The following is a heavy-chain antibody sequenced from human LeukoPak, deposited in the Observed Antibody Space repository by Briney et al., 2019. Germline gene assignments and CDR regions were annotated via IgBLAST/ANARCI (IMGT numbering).Heavy chain of an antibody. Sequence: GGSLRLSCAASGFTFSSYGMHWVRQAPGKGLEWVAVISYDENDKYYADSVKGRFTISRDNSKNTLYLQMNSLRVEDTAVYYCARRWFFDYWGQGTLVTVSS. CDR1: GFTFSSYG. V-gene: IGHV3-30*19. J-gene: IGHJ4*02. CDR3: ARRWFFDY. D-gene: IGHD4-23*01. CDR2: ISYDENDK.